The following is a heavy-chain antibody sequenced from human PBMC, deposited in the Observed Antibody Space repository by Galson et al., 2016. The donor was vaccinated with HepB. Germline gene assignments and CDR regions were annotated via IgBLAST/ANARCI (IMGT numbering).Heavy chain of an antibody. CDR2: TLSSSKWHY. CDR3: ARDRGWQWRYSGSYLGWFDP. CDR1: GYSVSRNSAA. V-gene: IGHV6-1*01. D-gene: IGHD1-26*01. Sequence: CAIPGYSVSRNSAAWNCMRRSRPRGLKWLGRTLSSSKWHYEFYVSVQRRVSINFDTTKNQFSLQLNSVSPVDTAVYYCARDRGWQWRYSGSYLGWFDPWGQGTLVTVSS. J-gene: IGHJ5*02.